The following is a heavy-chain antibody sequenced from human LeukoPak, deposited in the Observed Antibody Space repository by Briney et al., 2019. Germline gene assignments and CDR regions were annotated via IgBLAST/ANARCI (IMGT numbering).Heavy chain of an antibody. Sequence: PGGSLRLSCAASGFTLNTNDMNWVRQAPGKGLEWVSIMYPWGSAFYTDSVKDRFTISRENAKSSLYLQMNSLRAGDTAVYYCARDHPYYGIDVWGQGTTVSVSS. V-gene: IGHV3-66*01. CDR2: MYPWGSA. CDR1: GFTLNTND. CDR3: ARDHPYYGIDV. J-gene: IGHJ6*02.